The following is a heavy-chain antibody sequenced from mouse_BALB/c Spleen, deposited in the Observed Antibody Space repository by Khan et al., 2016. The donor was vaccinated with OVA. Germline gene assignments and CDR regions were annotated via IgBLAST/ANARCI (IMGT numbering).Heavy chain of an antibody. CDR2: MIYTGYT. CDR3: ARSTYRDAFAY. Sequence: EVQLQESGPSLVKPSQTLSLTCSVTGDSITSGYWSWIRKFPGNKLEYMGYMIYTGYTDYNPPLNGRIAITRHTSKNPYYLQLNSGTAEDTATYYCARSTYRDAFAYWGQGTLVTVSA. D-gene: IGHD2-14*01. CDR1: GDSITSGY. V-gene: IGHV3-8*02. J-gene: IGHJ3*01.